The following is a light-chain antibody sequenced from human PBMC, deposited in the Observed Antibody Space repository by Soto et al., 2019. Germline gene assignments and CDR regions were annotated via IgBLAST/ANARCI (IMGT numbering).Light chain of an antibody. CDR1: SSDVGGYNY. CDR3: TSYTSSSTRV. V-gene: IGLV2-14*01. Sequence: QSALTQPASVSGSPGQSITISCTGTSSDVGGYNYVSWYQQHPGKAPKVMIYEVSRRPSGVSNRFSGSKSGNTASLTISGLQAEDEADYYCTSYTSSSTRVFGGGTKLT. CDR2: EVS. J-gene: IGLJ3*02.